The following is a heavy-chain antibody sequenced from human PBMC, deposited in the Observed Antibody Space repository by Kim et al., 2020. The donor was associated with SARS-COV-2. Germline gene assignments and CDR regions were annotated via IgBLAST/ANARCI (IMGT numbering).Heavy chain of an antibody. J-gene: IGHJ6*02. Sequence: GGSLRLSCAASGFTFSSYDMHWVRQATGKGLEWVSAIGTAGDTYYPGSVKGRFTISRENAKNSLYLQMNSLRAGDTAVYYCARRAKVRDYDSGSYYSGGMDVWGQGTTVTVSS. CDR2: IGTAGDT. D-gene: IGHD3-10*01. V-gene: IGHV3-13*04. CDR1: GFTFSSYD. CDR3: ARRAKVRDYDSGSYYSGGMDV.